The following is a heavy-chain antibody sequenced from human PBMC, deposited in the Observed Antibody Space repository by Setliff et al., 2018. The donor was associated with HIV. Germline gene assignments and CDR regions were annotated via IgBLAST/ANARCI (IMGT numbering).Heavy chain of an antibody. CDR2: IRYDGSNK. J-gene: IGHJ3*01. D-gene: IGHD2-2*01. V-gene: IGHV3-30*02. CDR3: AKDGSRELNYAVF. CDR1: GYSFTSYW. Sequence: GESLKISCKGSGYSFTSYWIGWVRQMPGKGLEWMAFIRYDGSNKYYADSVKGRFTISRDNSKNTLYLQMNSLRAEDTAVYYCAKDGSRELNYAVFWGQGTMVTVSS.